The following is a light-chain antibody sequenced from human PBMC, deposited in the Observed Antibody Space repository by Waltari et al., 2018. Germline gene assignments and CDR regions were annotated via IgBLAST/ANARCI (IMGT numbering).Light chain of an antibody. CDR2: GAS. Sequence: EIELTQSPATLSVSPGERATLSCRASQSIGSALAWYQQKPGQGPRLLFYGASTRATGIPARFSGRGSGTDFTLTISGLQSEDFADYYCQQYDVWPLTFGGGTKVHIK. V-gene: IGKV3D-15*01. J-gene: IGKJ4*01. CDR3: QQYDVWPLT. CDR1: QSIGSA.